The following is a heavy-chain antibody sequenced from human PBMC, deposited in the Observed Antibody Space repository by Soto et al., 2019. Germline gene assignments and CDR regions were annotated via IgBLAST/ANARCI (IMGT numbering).Heavy chain of an antibody. Sequence: EVQLLESGGGLVQAGGSLRLSCVASGFTFSDYSMNWVRQAPGRGLEWVSTISSGGRSTYYADSVQGRFTISRDNSNEKVYLQVNSLRAEDTALYYCSRAPGDFYYMDVWGKGTTVTVSS. J-gene: IGHJ6*03. CDR3: SRAPGDFYYMDV. CDR1: GFTFSDYS. V-gene: IGHV3-23*01. CDR2: ISSGGRST.